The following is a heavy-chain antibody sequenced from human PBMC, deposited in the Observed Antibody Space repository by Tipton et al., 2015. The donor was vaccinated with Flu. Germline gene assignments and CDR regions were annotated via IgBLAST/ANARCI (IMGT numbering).Heavy chain of an antibody. V-gene: IGHV4-59*01. D-gene: IGHD3-10*01. CDR3: AREVRGAVFDY. Sequence: TLSLTCTVSGGSISSYYWSWIRQPPEKGLEWIGYIYYSGSTNYNPSLKSRVTISVDTSKNQFSLKLSSVTAADTAVYYCAREVRGAVFDYWGQGTLVTVSS. CDR2: IYYSGST. CDR1: GGSISSYY. J-gene: IGHJ4*02.